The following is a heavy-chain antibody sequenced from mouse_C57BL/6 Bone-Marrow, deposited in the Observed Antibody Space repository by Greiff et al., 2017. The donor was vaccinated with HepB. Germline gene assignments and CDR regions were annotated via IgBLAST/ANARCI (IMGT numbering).Heavy chain of an antibody. CDR3: ARHAGEKDYAMDY. CDR1: GFTFSDYY. V-gene: IGHV5-12*01. CDR2: ISNGGGST. Sequence: EVNVVVSGGGLVQPGGSLKLSCAASGFTFSDYYMYWVRQTPEKRLEWVAYISNGGGSTYYPDTVKGRFTISRDNAKNTLYLQMSRLKSEDTAMYYCARHAGEKDYAMDYWGQGTSVTVSS. J-gene: IGHJ4*01. D-gene: IGHD2-13*01.